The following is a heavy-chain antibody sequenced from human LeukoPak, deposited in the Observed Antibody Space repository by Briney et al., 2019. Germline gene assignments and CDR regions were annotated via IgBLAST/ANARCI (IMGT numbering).Heavy chain of an antibody. V-gene: IGHV5-51*01. J-gene: IGHJ3*02. CDR3: ARPNYYDSSGYYYARGGFDI. CDR2: IYPGDSDT. CDR1: GYSFTSYW. D-gene: IGHD3-22*01. Sequence: GASLQISWKGSGYSFTSYWIGWVRPLPGKGLEWMGIIYPGDSDTRYSPSFQGQVTISADKSISAAYLQWSSLKASDTAMYYCARPNYYDSSGYYYARGGFDIWGQGTMVTVSS.